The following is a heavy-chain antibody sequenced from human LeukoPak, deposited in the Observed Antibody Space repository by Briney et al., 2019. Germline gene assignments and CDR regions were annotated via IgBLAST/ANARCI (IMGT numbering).Heavy chain of an antibody. D-gene: IGHD2-2*01. CDR1: GGSFSGYY. J-gene: IGHJ4*02. CDR2: INHSGST. Sequence: SETLSLTCAVYGGSFSGYYWSWIRQPPGKGLEWIGEINHSGSTNYNPSLKSRVTISVDTSKNQFSLKLSSVTAADTAVYYCARARLYCSSTSCYVGSGNFGYWGQGTLVNVSS. CDR3: ARARLYCSSTSCYVGSGNFGY. V-gene: IGHV4-34*01.